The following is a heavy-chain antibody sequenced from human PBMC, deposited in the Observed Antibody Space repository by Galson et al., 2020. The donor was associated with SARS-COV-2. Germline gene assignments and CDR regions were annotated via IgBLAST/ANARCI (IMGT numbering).Heavy chain of an antibody. CDR2: IYYIGRT. V-gene: IGHV4-59*01. D-gene: IGHD4-17*01. J-gene: IGHJ3*02. Sequence: SETLSLTCTVSGVSISSYYWSWIRQPPGKGLEWIGYIYYIGRTNYNPALRSRVTISVDTSKNQLSLKMNSVTAADTAVYYCARLHYGEYAPEAFDIWGPGTRVTVAS. CDR3: ARLHYGEYAPEAFDI. CDR1: GVSISSYY.